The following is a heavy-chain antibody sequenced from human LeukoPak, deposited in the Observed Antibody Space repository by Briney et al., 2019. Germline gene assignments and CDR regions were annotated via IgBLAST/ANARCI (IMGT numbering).Heavy chain of an antibody. J-gene: IGHJ6*02. CDR1: GFTFSSYA. V-gene: IGHV3-30*04. CDR2: ISYDGSNK. D-gene: IGHD5-24*01. Sequence: GGSLRLSCAATGFTFSSYAMHWVRQAPGKGLEWVAVISYDGSNKYYADSVKGRFTISRDNSKNTLYLQMNSLRAEDTAVYYCVRSLFDGFYYYGMDVWGQGTTVTVSS. CDR3: VRSLFDGFYYYGMDV.